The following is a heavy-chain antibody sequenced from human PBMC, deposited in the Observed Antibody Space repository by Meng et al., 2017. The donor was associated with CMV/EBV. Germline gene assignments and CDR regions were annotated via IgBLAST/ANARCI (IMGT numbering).Heavy chain of an antibody. CDR3: ARGGRYYYDSSGYCDY. V-gene: IGHV1-18*01. D-gene: IGHD3-22*01. CDR2: ISAYNGNT. CDR1: GYTFTSYG. J-gene: IGHJ4*02. Sequence: QVERVLSGSRVKKPGASVKVSCKASGYTFTSYGISWVRQAPGQGLEWMGWISAYNGNTNYAQKLQGRVTMTTDTSTSTAYMELRSLRSDDTAVYYCARGGRYYYDSSGYCDYWGQGTLVTVSS.